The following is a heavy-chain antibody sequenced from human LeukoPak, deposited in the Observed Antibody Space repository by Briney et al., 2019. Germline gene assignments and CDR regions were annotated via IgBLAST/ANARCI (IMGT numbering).Heavy chain of an antibody. V-gene: IGHV4-30-2*01. Sequence: SETLSLTCAVPGGSISSGGYSWSWIRQPPGKGLEWIGYIYHSGSTYYNPSLKSRVTISVDRSKNQFSLKLSSVTAADTAVYYCATFTQTTIDYYGMDVWGQGTTVTVSS. J-gene: IGHJ6*02. CDR2: IYHSGST. CDR1: GGSISSGGYS. D-gene: IGHD4-11*01. CDR3: ATFTQTTIDYYGMDV.